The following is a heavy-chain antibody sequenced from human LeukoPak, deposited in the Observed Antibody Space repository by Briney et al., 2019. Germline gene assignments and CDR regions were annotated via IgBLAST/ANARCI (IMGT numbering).Heavy chain of an antibody. J-gene: IGHJ5*02. CDR2: IKGGGDNK. CDR3: AKDRVSPGFNLFDP. CDR1: GFTFRSYA. Sequence: GGALRLSCAASGFTFRSYAMSGVGQAPGRGGEWGSAIKGGGDNKYYADSVKGGLTISRENSKSTLFLQMNSLRAEDTAIYYCAKDRVSPGFNLFDPWGQGTLVTVSS. D-gene: IGHD2/OR15-2a*01. V-gene: IGHV3-23*01.